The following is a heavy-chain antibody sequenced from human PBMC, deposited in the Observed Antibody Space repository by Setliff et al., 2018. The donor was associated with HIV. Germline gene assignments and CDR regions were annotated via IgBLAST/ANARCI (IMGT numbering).Heavy chain of an antibody. J-gene: IGHJ4*02. CDR1: GSTFSSYA. D-gene: IGHD3-3*01. Sequence: ASVKVSCKASGSTFSSYAFHWVRQAPGQRLEWMGWINAGNGKTKYSQKFQSRVTITRDTSASTAYMELHSLRSEDTAIYYCASSTITIFGVVPYYFDYWGQGTPVTVSS. CDR3: ASSTITIFGVVPYYFDY. CDR2: INAGNGKT. V-gene: IGHV1-3*01.